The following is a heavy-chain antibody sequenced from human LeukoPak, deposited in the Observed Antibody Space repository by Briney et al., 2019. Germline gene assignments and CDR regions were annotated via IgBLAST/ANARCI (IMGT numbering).Heavy chain of an antibody. J-gene: IGHJ4*02. CDR3: ARDIGGGSPFDY. Sequence: GASVKVSCKASGYTFTGYYMHWVRQAPGQGLEWMGRIIPILGIANYAQKFQGRVTITADKSTSTAYMELSSLRSEDTAVYYCARDIGGGSPFDYWGQGTLVTVSS. CDR2: IIPILGIA. CDR1: GYTFTGYY. V-gene: IGHV1-69*04. D-gene: IGHD1-26*01.